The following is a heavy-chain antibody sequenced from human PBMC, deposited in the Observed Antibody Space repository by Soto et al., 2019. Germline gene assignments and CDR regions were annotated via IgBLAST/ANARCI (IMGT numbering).Heavy chain of an antibody. J-gene: IGHJ4*02. Sequence: PGGSLRLSCAASGFTFRSYGMHWVRQAPGKGLEWVAVISYDGSYKYYADSVRGRFTISRDNSKNTLYLQMNSLRPEDTAVYYCAKDWYLAAPGTSPFHYWGQGTLVTVSS. V-gene: IGHV3-30*18. D-gene: IGHD6-13*01. CDR2: ISYDGSYK. CDR3: AKDWYLAAPGTSPFHY. CDR1: GFTFRSYG.